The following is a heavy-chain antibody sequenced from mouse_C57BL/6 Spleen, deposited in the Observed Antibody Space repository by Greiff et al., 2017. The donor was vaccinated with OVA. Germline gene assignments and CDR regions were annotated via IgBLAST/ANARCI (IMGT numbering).Heavy chain of an antibody. CDR3: ARRPANWEVDY. Sequence: VQLQQPGAELVKPGASVKLSCKASGYTFTSYWMQWVKQRPGQGLEWIGEIDPSDSYTNYNQKFKGKATLTVHTSSSTAYMQLSSLTSEDSAVYYCARRPANWEVDYWGQGTTLTVSS. CDR2: IDPSDSYT. CDR1: GYTFTSYW. V-gene: IGHV1-50*01. J-gene: IGHJ2*01. D-gene: IGHD4-1*01.